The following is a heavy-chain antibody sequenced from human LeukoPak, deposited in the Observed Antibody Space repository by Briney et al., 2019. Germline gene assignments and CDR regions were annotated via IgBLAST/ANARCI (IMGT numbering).Heavy chain of an antibody. CDR3: ARDPCSSTSCYPLSFSFDY. V-gene: IGHV3-48*01. D-gene: IGHD2-2*01. CDR2: ISSSSSTI. J-gene: IGHJ4*02. CDR1: GFTFSSYS. Sequence: PGGSLRLSCAASGFTFSSYSMNWVRQAPGKGLEWVSYISSSSSTIYYADSVKGRFTISRDNAKNSLYLQMNSLRAEDTAVYYCARDPCSSTSCYPLSFSFDYWGREPWSPSPQ.